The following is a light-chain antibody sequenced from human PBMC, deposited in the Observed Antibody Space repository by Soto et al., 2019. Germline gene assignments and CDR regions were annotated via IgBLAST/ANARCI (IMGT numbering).Light chain of an antibody. Sequence: QSALTQPPSVSGSPGQSVTISCTGTNNDVGSYNRVSWYQQPPGTAPKLMIYEVSNRPSGVPDRFSGSKSGNTASLTISGLQAEDEAEYYCTSYTSSTTYVFGTGTKVTVL. V-gene: IGLV2-18*02. CDR2: EVS. J-gene: IGLJ1*01. CDR1: NNDVGSYNR. CDR3: TSYTSSTTYV.